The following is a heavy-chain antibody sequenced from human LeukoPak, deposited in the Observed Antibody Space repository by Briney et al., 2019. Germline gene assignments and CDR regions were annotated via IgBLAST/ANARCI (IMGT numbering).Heavy chain of an antibody. J-gene: IGHJ4*02. CDR3: ARAARRSYYNG. V-gene: IGHV4-34*01. CDR1: GGSFSGYY. Sequence: PSETLSLTCAVYGGSFSGYYWSWIRQPPGKGPEWIGEINHSGSTNYNPSLKSRVTISVDTSKNQFSLKLSSVTAADTAVYYCARAARRSYYNGWGQGTLVTVSS. D-gene: IGHD3-10*01. CDR2: INHSGST.